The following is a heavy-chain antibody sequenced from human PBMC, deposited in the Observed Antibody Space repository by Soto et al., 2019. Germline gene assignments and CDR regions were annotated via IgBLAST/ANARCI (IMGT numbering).Heavy chain of an antibody. D-gene: IGHD3-16*01. Sequence: QVQLVQSGAEVKKPGASVKVSCKASGYTFTSYGISWVRQAPGQGLEWMGWISAYSGNTNYAQELQGRVSMTPETSMRTAYNELSTLRSDDTAVYYCSRDGVLGENYDYYGMDVWGQGTTVTVSS. CDR2: ISAYSGNT. V-gene: IGHV1-18*01. J-gene: IGHJ6*02. CDR1: GYTFTSYG. CDR3: SRDGVLGENYDYYGMDV.